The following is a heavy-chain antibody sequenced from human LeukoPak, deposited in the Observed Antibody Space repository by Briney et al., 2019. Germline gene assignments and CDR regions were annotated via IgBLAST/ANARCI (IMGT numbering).Heavy chain of an antibody. D-gene: IGHD4-23*01. CDR1: GYTFTGYY. CDR3: ARDPYGGNSGSWLDY. Sequence: ASVKVSCKASGYTFTGYYMHWVRQAPGQGLEWMGWINPNSGGTNYAQKFQGRVTMTRDTSISTAYMELSRLRSDDTAVYYCARDPYGGNSGSWLDYWGQGTLVTVSS. J-gene: IGHJ4*02. CDR2: INPNSGGT. V-gene: IGHV1-2*02.